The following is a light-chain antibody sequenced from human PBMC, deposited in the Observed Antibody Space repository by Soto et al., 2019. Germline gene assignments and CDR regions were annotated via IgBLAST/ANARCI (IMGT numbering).Light chain of an antibody. Sequence: DIQLTQSPSFLCAYVGDGVSMXCRASQDINIYLIWYQQRPGKAPKFLIYDASTLESGGPSRFSGSGSVTEFTRTISSRQPEDFATYYGQQLHSYPRTFGLGTKVDIK. CDR1: QDINIY. CDR2: DAS. CDR3: QQLHSYPRT. J-gene: IGKJ1*01. V-gene: IGKV1-9*01.